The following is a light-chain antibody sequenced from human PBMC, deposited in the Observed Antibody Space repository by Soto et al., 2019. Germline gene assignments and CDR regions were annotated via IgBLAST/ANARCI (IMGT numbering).Light chain of an antibody. CDR1: SSDLGDYNY. J-gene: IGLJ3*02. CDR2: EVS. V-gene: IGLV2-14*01. Sequence: QSALTQPASVSGSPGQSITISCTGTSSDLGDYNYVSWYQQHPGEAPKLMIHEVSNRPSGVSDRFSGSKSGNTASLTISGLQTEDEADYYCSSYTSSSTVVFGGGTKLTGL. CDR3: SSYTSSSTVV.